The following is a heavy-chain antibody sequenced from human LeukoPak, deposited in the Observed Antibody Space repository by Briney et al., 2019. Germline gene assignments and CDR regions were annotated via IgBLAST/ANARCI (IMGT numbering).Heavy chain of an antibody. V-gene: IGHV3-23*01. D-gene: IGHD6-19*01. J-gene: IGHJ4*02. CDR2: ISGSGGST. Sequence: GGSLRLSCAASGFTFSSYAMSWVRQAPGKGLEWVSAISGSGGSTYYADSVKGRFTISRDNSKNTLYLQMNSLRAEDTAVYFCVSQRDHRVAVAGSFDNWGQGTLISVSP. CDR1: GFTFSSYA. CDR3: VSQRDHRVAVAGSFDN.